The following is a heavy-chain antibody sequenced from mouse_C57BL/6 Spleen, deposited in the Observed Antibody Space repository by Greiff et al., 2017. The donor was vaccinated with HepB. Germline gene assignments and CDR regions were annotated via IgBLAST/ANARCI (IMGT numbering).Heavy chain of an antibody. V-gene: IGHV3-5*01. CDR2: IYYSGTI. Sequence: VQLKQSGPGLVKPSQTVFLTCTVTGISITTGNYRWSWIRQFPGNKLEWIGYIYYSGTITYNPSLTSRTTITRDTPKNQFFLEMNSLTAEDTATYYCAREGIGSSFYWYFDVWGTGTTVTVSS. CDR1: GISITTGNYR. J-gene: IGHJ1*03. D-gene: IGHD1-1*01. CDR3: AREGIGSSFYWYFDV.